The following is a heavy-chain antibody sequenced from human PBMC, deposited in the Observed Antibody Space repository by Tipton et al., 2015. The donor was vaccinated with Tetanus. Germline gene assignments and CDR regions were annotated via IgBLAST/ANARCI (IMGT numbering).Heavy chain of an antibody. V-gene: IGHV1-69*01. CDR3: ARGAAMVLPMGY. CDR1: GGTFSSYA. J-gene: IGHJ4*02. CDR2: IIPIFGTA. D-gene: IGHD5-18*01. Sequence: QLVQSGAEVKKPGPSVKVSCKASGGTFSSYAISWVRQAPGQGLEWMGWIIPIFGTANYAQKFPGRVTITADESTSTAYMELSSLRSEDTAVYCCARGAAMVLPMGYWGQGTLVTVSS.